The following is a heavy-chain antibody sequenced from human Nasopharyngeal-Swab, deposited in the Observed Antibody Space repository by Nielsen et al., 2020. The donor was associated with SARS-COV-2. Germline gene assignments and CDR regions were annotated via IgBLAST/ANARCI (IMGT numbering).Heavy chain of an antibody. D-gene: IGHD3-22*01. CDR2: IAHDASNE. J-gene: IGHJ4*02. Sequence: GESLKISCAASGFTFSSFGMHWVRQAPGKGLEWVAFIAHDASNEYYGDSVKGRFSISRDNSKNTVYLQMNSLRAEDTAVYFCAREGYSSGRAGIFDIWGQGTLVTVSS. CDR1: GFTFSSFG. CDR3: AREGYSSGRAGIFDI. V-gene: IGHV3-30*03.